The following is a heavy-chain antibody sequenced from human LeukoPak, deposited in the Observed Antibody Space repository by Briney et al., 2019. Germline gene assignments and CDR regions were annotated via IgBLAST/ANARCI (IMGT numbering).Heavy chain of an antibody. D-gene: IGHD5-18*01. J-gene: IGHJ4*02. Sequence: GGSLRLSCAASGFTVSSNYMSWVRKAPGKGLEWVSVIYSGGSTYYADSVKGRFTISRDNSKNTLYLQMNSLRAEDTAVYYCARDSVDTAMIDYWGQGTLVTVSS. CDR3: ARDSVDTAMIDY. V-gene: IGHV3-66*02. CDR2: IYSGGST. CDR1: GFTVSSNY.